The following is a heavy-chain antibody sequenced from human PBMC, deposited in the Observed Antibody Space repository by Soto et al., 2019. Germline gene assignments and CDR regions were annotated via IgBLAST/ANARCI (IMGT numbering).Heavy chain of an antibody. CDR2: ISAYNGNT. CDR1: GYTFTSYG. D-gene: IGHD1-26*01. J-gene: IGHJ4*02. CDR3: ARRGVGVVWPQTNPVNYFDY. V-gene: IGHV1-18*04. Sequence: GASVKVSCKASGYTFTSYGISWVRQAPGQGLEWMGWISAYNGNTNYAQKLQGRVTMTTDTSTSTAYMELRSLRSDDTAVYYCARRGVGVVWPQTNPVNYFDYWGQGTLVTVSS.